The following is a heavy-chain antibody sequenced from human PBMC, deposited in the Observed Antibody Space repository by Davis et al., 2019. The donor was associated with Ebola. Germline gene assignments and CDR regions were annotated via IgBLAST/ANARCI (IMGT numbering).Heavy chain of an antibody. V-gene: IGHV5-10-1*01. CDR3: ATTTYYYDSSASYYPDY. J-gene: IGHJ4*02. Sequence: GESLKISCKGSGYSFTSYWISWVRQMPGRGLEWMGRIDPSDSNTNYSPSFQGHVTISADKSISTAYLQWRSLKASDTAMYYCATTTYYYDSSASYYPDYWGQGTLVTVSS. D-gene: IGHD3-22*01. CDR2: IDPSDSNT. CDR1: GYSFTSYW.